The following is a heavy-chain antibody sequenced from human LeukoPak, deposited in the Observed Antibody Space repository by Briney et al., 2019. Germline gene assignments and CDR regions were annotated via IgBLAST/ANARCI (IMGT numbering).Heavy chain of an antibody. CDR3: ARGGGIEYSYAKRFDY. J-gene: IGHJ4*02. CDR2: INPNRGGT. Sequence: GASVKVSCKASGYTFTGYYMHWVRQAPGQGLEWMGWINPNRGGTNYAQKFQGRVTMTRDTSISTSYMELSWLRSDDTAVYYCARGGGIEYSYAKRFDYWGQGTLVTVSS. CDR1: GYTFTGYY. D-gene: IGHD5-18*01. V-gene: IGHV1-2*02.